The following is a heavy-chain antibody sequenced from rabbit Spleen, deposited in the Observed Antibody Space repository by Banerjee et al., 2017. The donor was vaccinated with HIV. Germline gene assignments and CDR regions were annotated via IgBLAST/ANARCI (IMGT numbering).Heavy chain of an antibody. J-gene: IGHJ4*01. V-gene: IGHV1S45*01. Sequence: LEESGGGLVKPGGTLTLTCTVSGFSFSSNWICWVHQAPGKGLEWITCINMVTGKSVYASWAKGRFIMSRTSSTTVTLQMTSLTAADTATYFCARDLTGVIGWNFNLWGQGTLVTVS. D-gene: IGHD1-1*01. CDR2: INMVTGKS. CDR3: ARDLTGVIGWNFNL. CDR1: GFSFSSNW.